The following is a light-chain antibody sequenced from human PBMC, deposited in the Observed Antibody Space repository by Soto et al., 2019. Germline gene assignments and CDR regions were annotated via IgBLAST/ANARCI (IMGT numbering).Light chain of an antibody. CDR2: SNN. J-gene: IGLJ2*01. V-gene: IGLV1-44*01. Sequence: QSVLTQPPSASGTPGQRVTISCSGSSSNIGSNTVNWYQQLPGTAPKLLIYSNNQRPSGVPDRFSGSKSGTSASLAISGLQSEDEAEYYCEAWDDSLNGPHVVFGGGTKLTVL. CDR3: EAWDDSLNGPHVV. CDR1: SSNIGSNT.